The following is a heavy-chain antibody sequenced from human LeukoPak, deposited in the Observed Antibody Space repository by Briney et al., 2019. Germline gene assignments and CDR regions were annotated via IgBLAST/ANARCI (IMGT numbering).Heavy chain of an antibody. J-gene: IGHJ3*02. CDR1: GFTFSSYA. CDR3: ARGRDGYNLVDAFDI. CDR2: ISGSGGST. D-gene: IGHD5-24*01. V-gene: IGHV3-23*01. Sequence: GGSLRLSCAASGFTFSSYAMSWVRQAPGKGLEWVSAISGSGGSTYYADSLKGRFTISRDNAKNSLYLQMNSLRAEDTAVYYCARGRDGYNLVDAFDIWGQGIMVIVSS.